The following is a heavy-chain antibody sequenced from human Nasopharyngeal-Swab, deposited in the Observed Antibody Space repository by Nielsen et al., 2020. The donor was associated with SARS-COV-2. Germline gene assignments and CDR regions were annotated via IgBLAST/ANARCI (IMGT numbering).Heavy chain of an antibody. CDR2: ISYDGSMK. V-gene: IGHV3-30-3*01. D-gene: IGHD6-13*01. J-gene: IGHJ6*02. CDR3: ARDQGSSWYTYYYYYGMDV. CDR1: GFTFSSYA. Sequence: GGSLRLSCAASGFTFSSYAMHWVRQAPGKGLEWVAVISYDGSMKYYADSVKGRFTISRDNSKNTLYLQMNSLRAEDTAVYYCARDQGSSWYTYYYYYGMDVWGQGTTVTVSS.